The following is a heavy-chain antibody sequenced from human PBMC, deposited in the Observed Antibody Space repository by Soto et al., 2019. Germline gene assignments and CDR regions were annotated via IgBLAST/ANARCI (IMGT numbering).Heavy chain of an antibody. D-gene: IGHD5-12*01. J-gene: IGHJ4*02. CDR1: GYTFTSYG. CDR2: ISAYNGNT. Sequence: QVQLLQSGAEVKKPGASVKVSCKASGYTFTSYGISWVRQATGQGLEWMGWISAYNGNTNYAQKLQGRVTRTTDTSTITAYMELMSLRSDDTAVYYWARNSGYGLFDYWGQGTLVTVSS. CDR3: ARNSGYGLFDY. V-gene: IGHV1-18*01.